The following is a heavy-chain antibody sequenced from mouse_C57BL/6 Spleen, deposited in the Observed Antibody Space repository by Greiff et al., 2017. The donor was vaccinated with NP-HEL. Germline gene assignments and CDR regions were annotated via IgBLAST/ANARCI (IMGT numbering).Heavy chain of an antibody. J-gene: IGHJ4*01. D-gene: IGHD1-1*01. Sequence: VQLQQPGAELVMPGASVKLSCKASGYTFTSFWMHWVKQRPGQGLEWIGEIDPSDSYTNYNQKFKGKSTLTVDKSSSTAYMQLSSLTSEDSAVYYCARGGSSVDYWGQGTSVTVSS. CDR2: IDPSDSYT. CDR1: GYTFTSFW. CDR3: ARGGSSVDY. V-gene: IGHV1-69*01.